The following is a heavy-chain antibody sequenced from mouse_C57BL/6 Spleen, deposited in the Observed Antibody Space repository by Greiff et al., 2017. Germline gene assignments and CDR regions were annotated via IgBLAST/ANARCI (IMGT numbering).Heavy chain of an antibody. CDR2: IDPENGAT. D-gene: IGHD2-12*01. Sequence: EVQLQQSGAELVRPGASVKLSCTASGFNIKDDYMHWVKQRPAQGLEWIGWIDPENGATEYASKFQGKATITADTSSNTAYLQLSSLTSEDTAVYYCTTYDGFAYWGQGTLVTVSA. CDR3: TTYDGFAY. J-gene: IGHJ3*01. V-gene: IGHV14-4*01. CDR1: GFNIKDDY.